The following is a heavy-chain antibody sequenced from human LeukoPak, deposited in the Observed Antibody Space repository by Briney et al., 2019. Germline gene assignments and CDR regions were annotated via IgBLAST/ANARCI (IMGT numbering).Heavy chain of an antibody. CDR1: GYTFTSYG. CDR3: AGDTPIVVVPAAILVNYYYYGMDV. Sequence: GASVKVSCKASGYTFTSYGISWVRQAPGQGLEWMGWISAYNGNTNYAQKLQGRVTMTTDTSTSTAYMKLRSLRSDDTAVYYCAGDTPIVVVPAAILVNYYYYGMDVWGQGTTVTVSS. D-gene: IGHD2-2*02. J-gene: IGHJ6*02. CDR2: ISAYNGNT. V-gene: IGHV1-18*01.